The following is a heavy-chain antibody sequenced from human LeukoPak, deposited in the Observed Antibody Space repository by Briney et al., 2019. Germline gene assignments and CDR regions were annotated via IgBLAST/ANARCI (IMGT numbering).Heavy chain of an antibody. CDR1: GFIFGDYY. CDR2: ISSGTINHS. V-gene: IGHV3-11*06. Sequence: GGTLRLSCKASGFIFGDYYMNWIRQAPGKGLECLSYISSGTINHSNYADSVKGRFTISRDNARNSLYLQMNSLRGEDTAVYYCARTQLDLDGSDIWGQGTTVTVSS. D-gene: IGHD1-1*01. J-gene: IGHJ3*02. CDR3: ARTQLDLDGSDI.